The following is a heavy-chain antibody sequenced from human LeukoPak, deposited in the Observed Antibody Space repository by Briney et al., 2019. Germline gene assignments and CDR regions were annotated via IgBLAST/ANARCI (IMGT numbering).Heavy chain of an antibody. CDR2: TYHSGST. CDR3: ARDLGQVARYYFDY. CDR1: GYSIRSGYY. V-gene: IGHV4-38-2*02. J-gene: IGHJ4*02. Sequence: PSETLSLTCAVSGYSIRSGYYWGWIRQPPGKGLEWIGNTYHSGSTYYSPSLKSRVTISMDTSKNQFSLKLGSVTAADTAVYYCARDLGQVARYYFDYWGQGTLVTVSS. D-gene: IGHD7-27*01.